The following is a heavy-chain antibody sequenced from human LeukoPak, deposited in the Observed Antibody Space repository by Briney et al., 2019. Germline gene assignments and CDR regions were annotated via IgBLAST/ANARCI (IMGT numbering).Heavy chain of an antibody. CDR1: GYSISSGFY. CDR3: TRAPYGDYGENWFDT. Sequence: PSETLSLTCAVSGYSISSGFYWGWSRQPPGEGLEWIGSIYHSGSTQYNPLLKSRLTISVDMAKNQFSLKLSSVTAADTAVYYCTRAPYGDYGENWFDTWGQGTLVTVSS. V-gene: IGHV4-38-2*01. J-gene: IGHJ5*02. D-gene: IGHD4-17*01. CDR2: IYHSGST.